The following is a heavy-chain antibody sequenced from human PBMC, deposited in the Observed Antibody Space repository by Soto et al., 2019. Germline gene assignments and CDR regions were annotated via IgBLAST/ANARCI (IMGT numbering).Heavy chain of an antibody. CDR3: AKDLTRQLAYWLDP. CDR1: GFSFTGYC. V-gene: IGHV1-2*02. J-gene: IGHJ5*02. Sequence: ASVKVSCKASGFSFTGYCIHWLRQAPGQGLEWMGWINAHSGGTEYAQKFQGRVTLTRDTSIATAYLTLTSLTSDDTALYYCAKDLTRQLAYWLDPWGQGTQVTVSS. CDR2: INAHSGGT. D-gene: IGHD6-6*01.